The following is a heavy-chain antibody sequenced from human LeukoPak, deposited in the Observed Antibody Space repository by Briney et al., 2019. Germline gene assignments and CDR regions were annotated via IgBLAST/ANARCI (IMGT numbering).Heavy chain of an antibody. J-gene: IGHJ4*02. CDR3: ARADYYDSSGYYGDY. D-gene: IGHD3-22*01. Sequence: ASVKVSCKASGYTFTGYYMHWVRQAPGQGLEWMGWINPNSGGTNYAQKLQGRVTMTTDTSTSTAYMELRSLRSDDTAVYYCARADYYDSSGYYGDYWGQGTLVTVSS. CDR1: GYTFTGYY. CDR2: INPNSGGT. V-gene: IGHV1-2*02.